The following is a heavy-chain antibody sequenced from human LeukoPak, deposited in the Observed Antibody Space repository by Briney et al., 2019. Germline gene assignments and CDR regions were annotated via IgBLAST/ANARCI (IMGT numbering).Heavy chain of an antibody. CDR1: GGSISSYY. J-gene: IGHJ6*03. V-gene: IGHV4-4*09. Sequence: PSETLSLTCTVSGGSISSYYWSWIRQPPGKGLECIGYIYTSGSTNYNPSLKSRVTISVDTSKNQFSLKLSSVTAADTAVYYCARLKAATILSEKGYYYYMDVWGKGTTVTVSS. CDR3: ARLKAATILSEKGYYYYMDV. CDR2: IYTSGST. D-gene: IGHD5-12*01.